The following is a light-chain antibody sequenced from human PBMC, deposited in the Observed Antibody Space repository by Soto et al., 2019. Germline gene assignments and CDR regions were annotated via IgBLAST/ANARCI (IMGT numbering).Light chain of an antibody. CDR1: SSNIGTNA. Sequence: QSVLTQPPSASGTPGPRVTISCSGGSSNIGTNAVNWYQQLPGTAPKLLIYNNNQRLSGVPDGFSGSKSGTSASLAISGLQSEDEADYYCAAWDDSLNGYVFGTVTKLTVL. V-gene: IGLV1-44*01. J-gene: IGLJ1*01. CDR3: AAWDDSLNGYV. CDR2: NNN.